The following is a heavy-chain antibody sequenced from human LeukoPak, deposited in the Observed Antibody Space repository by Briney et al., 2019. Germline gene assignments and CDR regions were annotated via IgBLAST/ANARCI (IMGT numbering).Heavy chain of an antibody. D-gene: IGHD5-24*01. CDR2: IYHSGST. Sequence: SETLSLTCAVSGYSISSGYYWGWIRQPPGKRLEWIGSIYHSGSTYYNPSLKSRVTISVDTSKNQFSLKLSSVTAADTAVYYCARHLVVENAFDIWGQGTMVTVSS. V-gene: IGHV4-38-2*01. J-gene: IGHJ3*02. CDR1: GYSISSGYY. CDR3: ARHLVVENAFDI.